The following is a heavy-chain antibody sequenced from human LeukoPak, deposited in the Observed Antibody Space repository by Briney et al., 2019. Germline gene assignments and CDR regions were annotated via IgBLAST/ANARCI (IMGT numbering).Heavy chain of an antibody. J-gene: IGHJ4*02. CDR3: ARDPGTRIDY. CDR2: ISSSGSTI. CDR1: GFTFSSYE. V-gene: IGHV3-48*03. Sequence: GGSLRLPCAASGFTFSSYEMNWVRQAPGKGLEWVSYISSSGSTIYYADSVKGRFTISRDNAKNSLYLQMNSLTAEDTAVYYCARDPGTRIDYWGQGTLVTVSS.